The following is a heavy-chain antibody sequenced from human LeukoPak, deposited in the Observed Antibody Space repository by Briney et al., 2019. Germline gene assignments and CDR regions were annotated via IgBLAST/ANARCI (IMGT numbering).Heavy chain of an antibody. D-gene: IGHD3-22*01. CDR2: MNPNSGNT. J-gene: IGHJ4*02. V-gene: IGHV1-8*03. Sequence: ASVKVSCKASGYTFTSYDINWVRQATGQGLEWMGWMNPNSGNTGYAQQFQGRVTITRNTSISTAYMELSSLRSDDTAVYYCARDLYYYDSSAIYWGQGTLVTVSS. CDR3: ARDLYYYDSSAIY. CDR1: GYTFTSYD.